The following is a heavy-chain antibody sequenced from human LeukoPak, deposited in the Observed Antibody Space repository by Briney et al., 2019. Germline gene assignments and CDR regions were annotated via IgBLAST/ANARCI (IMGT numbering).Heavy chain of an antibody. V-gene: IGHV1-69*13. J-gene: IGHJ5*02. CDR1: GGTFSSYA. CDR3: ARFGVVIISGGFDP. D-gene: IGHD3-3*01. CDR2: IIPIFGTA. Sequence: SVKVSCKASGGTFSSYAISWVRQAPGQGLEWVGGIIPIFGTANYAQKFQGRVTITADESTSTAYMELSSLRSEDTAVYYCARFGVVIISGGFDPWGQGTLVTVSS.